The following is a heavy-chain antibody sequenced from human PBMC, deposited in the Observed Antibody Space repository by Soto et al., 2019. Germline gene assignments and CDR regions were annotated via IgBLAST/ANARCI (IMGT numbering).Heavy chain of an antibody. V-gene: IGHV1-18*01. CDR2: ISAYNGNT. D-gene: IGHD1-26*01. CDR3: PRGVEPNLRFDP. CDR1: GYTFTSYG. Sequence: QVQLVQSGAEVKKPGASVKVSRKASGYTFTSYGISWVRQAPGQGLEWMGWISAYNGNTNYAQKLQGRVTMTTDTPPTAACMELSGQRPDDTAVYYCPRGVEPNLRFDPWGQGTLVTVSS. J-gene: IGHJ5*02.